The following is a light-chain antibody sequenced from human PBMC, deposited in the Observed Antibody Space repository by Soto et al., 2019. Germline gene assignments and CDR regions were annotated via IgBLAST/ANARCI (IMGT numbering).Light chain of an antibody. CDR2: LAP. CDR3: MQSLQSPPT. V-gene: IGKV2-28*01. Sequence: DVVLTQSPVTLAVTPGEPASISCRSSQSLLHPNGNTFLHWYLQKPGQSPQLLIYLAPKRASGVPDRFSGSGSGTDFTLKISSLEAEDAGIYYCMQSLQSPPTFGGGTKVDMK. CDR1: QSLLHPNGNTF. J-gene: IGKJ4*01.